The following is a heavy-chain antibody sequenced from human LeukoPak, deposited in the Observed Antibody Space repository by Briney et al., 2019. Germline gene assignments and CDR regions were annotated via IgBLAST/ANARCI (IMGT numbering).Heavy chain of an antibody. CDR3: AKDRPNYYGTNGHYYRRDGDC. Sequence: PGGSLGLSCVASGFTFGSYALSWVRQPAGRGLEWFSFTSSRGETTYYADSVKGRFTISRDNSRNTLYLQMNSLRAEDTAVYYCAKDRPNYYGTNGHYYRRDGDCWGQGTLVTVSS. CDR2: TSSRGETT. J-gene: IGHJ4*02. CDR1: GFTFGSYA. V-gene: IGHV3-23*01. D-gene: IGHD3-22*01.